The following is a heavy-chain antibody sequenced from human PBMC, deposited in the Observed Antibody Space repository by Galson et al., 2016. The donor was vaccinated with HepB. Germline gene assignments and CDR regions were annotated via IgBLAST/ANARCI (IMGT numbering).Heavy chain of an antibody. V-gene: IGHV4-59*01. CDR3: ARNAPRLGITDAFDV. J-gene: IGHJ3*01. Sequence: SETLSLTCTVSGGSITTYSWSWIRQPPGMGLEWIAFSHSSGATSYSPSLNSRVTISVDTSKSQFSLRLRSVSAAEPAVYYCARNAPRLGITDAFDVWGQGAMVTVSS. D-gene: IGHD1-14*01. CDR2: SHSSGAT. CDR1: GGSITTYS.